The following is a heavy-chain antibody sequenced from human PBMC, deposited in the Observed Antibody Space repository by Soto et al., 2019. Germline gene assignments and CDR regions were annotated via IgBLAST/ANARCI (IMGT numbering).Heavy chain of an antibody. CDR1: GGSVSSSSYY. J-gene: IGHJ6*02. CDR3: ARIPKTRIPAAYYYGMDV. V-gene: IGHV4-39*01. CDR2: IYYSGST. D-gene: IGHD2-2*01. Sequence: SETLSLTCTVSGGSVSSSSYYWGWIRQPPGKGLEWIGSIYYSGSTYYNPSLKSRVTISVDTSKNQFSLKLSSVTAADTAVYYCARIPKTRIPAAYYYGMDVWGQGTTVTVSS.